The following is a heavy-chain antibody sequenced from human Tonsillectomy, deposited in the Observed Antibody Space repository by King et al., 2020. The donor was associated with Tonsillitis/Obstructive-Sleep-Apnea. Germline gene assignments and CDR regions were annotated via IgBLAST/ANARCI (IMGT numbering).Heavy chain of an antibody. CDR1: GGSFSGYY. V-gene: IGHV4-34*01. Sequence: HVQLQQWGAGLLKPSETLSLTCAVYGGSFSGYYWSWIRQPPGKGLEWIGEINHSGSTNYNPSLKSRVTISVDTSKNQFSLKLSSVTAADTAVYYCARVNLGDLIDYWGQGTLVTVSS. CDR3: ARVNLGDLIDY. D-gene: IGHD7-27*01. CDR2: INHSGST. J-gene: IGHJ4*02.